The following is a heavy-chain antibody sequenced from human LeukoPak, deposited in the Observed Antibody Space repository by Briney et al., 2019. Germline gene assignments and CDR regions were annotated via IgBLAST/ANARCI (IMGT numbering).Heavy chain of an antibody. J-gene: IGHJ4*02. CDR2: IYTSGST. V-gene: IGHV4-4*07. Sequence: PSETLSLTCTVSGGSISSYYWSWIRQPAGKGLEWIGRIYTSGSTNYNPSLKSRVTMSVDTSTNQFSLKLSSVTAADTAVYYCARDSPFGWRRAYFDYWGQGTLVTVSS. D-gene: IGHD3-3*01. CDR1: GGSISSYY. CDR3: ARDSPFGWRRAYFDY.